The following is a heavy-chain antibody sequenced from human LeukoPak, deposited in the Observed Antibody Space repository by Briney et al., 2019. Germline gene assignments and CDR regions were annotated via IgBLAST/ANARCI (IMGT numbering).Heavy chain of an antibody. Sequence: GASVRVSRKASGYTFTCYYMHWVRQAPGQGLEWMGWISPNSGGTNYAQKFQGRVTMTRDTSISTAYMELSRLRSDDTAVYYCARADSGSYTYYFDYWGQGTLVTVSS. CDR1: GYTFTCYY. D-gene: IGHD3-10*01. CDR3: ARADSGSYTYYFDY. V-gene: IGHV1-2*02. J-gene: IGHJ4*02. CDR2: ISPNSGGT.